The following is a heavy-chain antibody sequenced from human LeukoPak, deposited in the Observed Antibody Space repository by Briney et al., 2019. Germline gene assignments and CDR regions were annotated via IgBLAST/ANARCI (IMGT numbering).Heavy chain of an antibody. Sequence: GASVKVSCKASGYTFTVHYMHWVRQAPGQGLEWMGRINPNSGDTNYAPKFQGRVTITRDTSFTTAYMELTRLRSDDTAVYYCARGISQHGFDHWGQGTLVTVSS. D-gene: IGHD2-2*01. CDR2: INPNSGDT. V-gene: IGHV1-2*06. CDR3: ARGISQHGFDH. CDR1: GYTFTVHY. J-gene: IGHJ5*02.